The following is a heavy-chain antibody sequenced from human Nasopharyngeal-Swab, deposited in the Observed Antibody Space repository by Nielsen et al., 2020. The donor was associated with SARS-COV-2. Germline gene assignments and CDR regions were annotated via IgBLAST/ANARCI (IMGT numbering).Heavy chain of an antibody. V-gene: IGHV3-64D*06. D-gene: IGHD4-17*01. CDR2: ITSSGGDT. CDR3: VKERGGGSNGDYALDF. Sequence: GESLKISCSASGFSFSNYAMLWVRQPPGGGLKYIAVITSSGGDTHYADSVKGRLTISRDNSKNTLYLQMTSLSPEDTAVYYCVKERGGGSNGDYALDFWGQGTLVIVSS. J-gene: IGHJ4*02. CDR1: GFSFSNYA.